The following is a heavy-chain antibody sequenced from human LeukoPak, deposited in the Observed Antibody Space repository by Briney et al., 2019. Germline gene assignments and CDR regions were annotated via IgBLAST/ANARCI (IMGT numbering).Heavy chain of an antibody. CDR3: AREVVVVAATYDY. V-gene: IGHV3-21*01. J-gene: IGHJ4*02. CDR2: ISSSSSYI. Sequence: GGSLRLSCAASGFTFSSYGMNWVRQAPGKGLEWVSSISSSSSYIYYADSVKGRFTISRDNAKNSLYLQMNSLRAEDTAVYYCAREVVVVAATYDYWGQGTLVTVSS. CDR1: GFTFSSYG. D-gene: IGHD2-15*01.